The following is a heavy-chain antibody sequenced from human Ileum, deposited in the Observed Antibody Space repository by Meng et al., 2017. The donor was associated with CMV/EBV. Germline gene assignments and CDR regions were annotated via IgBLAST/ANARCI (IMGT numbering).Heavy chain of an antibody. CDR3: ARDHASSSQLLDY. CDR1: GYTFSSYS. J-gene: IGHJ4*02. D-gene: IGHD6-6*01. Sequence: GHLVQPGAEVKNIGASVKGSCKASGYTFSSYSFSWVRQAPGQGLEWMGWISAYNGDIKYAQKFRDRVTMTTDTSTSTAYMDLRGLRSDDTAVYYCARDHASSSQLLDYWGQGTLVTVSS. V-gene: IGHV1-18*04. CDR2: ISAYNGDI.